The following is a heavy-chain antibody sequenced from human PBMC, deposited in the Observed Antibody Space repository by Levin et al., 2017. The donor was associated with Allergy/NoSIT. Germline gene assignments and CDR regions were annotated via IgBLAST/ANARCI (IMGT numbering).Heavy chain of an antibody. V-gene: IGHV3-30*03. CDR1: GFRFNQFD. D-gene: IGHD6-13*01. Sequence: GGSLRLSCAVSGFRFNQFDMHWARQAPGKGLDWVAFISDDGSNEYIADSVKGRFTISRDNSRYMVFLQMNSLRPEDTAIYYCAREGGSWYYFDYWGLGTLVTVSS. CDR2: ISDDGSNE. CDR3: AREGGSWYYFDY. J-gene: IGHJ4*02.